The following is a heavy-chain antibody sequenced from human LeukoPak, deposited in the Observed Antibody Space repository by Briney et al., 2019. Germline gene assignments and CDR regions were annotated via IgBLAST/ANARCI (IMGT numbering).Heavy chain of an antibody. V-gene: IGHV1-69*06. J-gene: IGHJ6*03. D-gene: IGHD4-11*01. CDR1: GYTFSSYA. CDR3: ARVASSNYLYYYYMDV. Sequence: SVKVSCKASGYTFSSYAISWVRQAPGQGLEWMGGIIPIFGTANYAQKFQGRVTITADKSTSTAYMELSSLRSEDTAVYYCARVASSNYLYYYYMDVWGKGTTVTVSS. CDR2: IIPIFGTA.